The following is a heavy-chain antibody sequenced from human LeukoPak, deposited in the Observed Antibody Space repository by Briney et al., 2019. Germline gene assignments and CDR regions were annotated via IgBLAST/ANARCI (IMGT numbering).Heavy chain of an antibody. Sequence: PSETLSLTCTVSGGSISSYYWSWIRQPPGKGLEWIGYICYSGSTNYDPSLKSRVTISVDTSKNQFSLKLSSVTAADTAVYYCARGNAADYDFWSGYYTGRNWFDPWGQGTLVTVSS. CDR2: ICYSGST. CDR3: ARGNAADYDFWSGYYTGRNWFDP. CDR1: GGSISSYY. D-gene: IGHD3-3*01. V-gene: IGHV4-59*01. J-gene: IGHJ5*02.